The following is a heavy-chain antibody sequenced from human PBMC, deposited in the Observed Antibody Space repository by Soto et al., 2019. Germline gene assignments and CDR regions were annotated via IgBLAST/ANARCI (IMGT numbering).Heavy chain of an antibody. CDR3: AKPLTTVTNYYFDQ. Sequence: QVQLVESGGGVIQPGRSLRLSCAASGFTFSSYGMHRVRQAPGKGLEWVAVISHDGSNKYGADSVKGRFTISRDNSKNTLYLQMNSLRPEDSAVYYCAKPLTTVTNYYFDQWGQGTLVTVSS. CDR1: GFTFSSYG. V-gene: IGHV3-30*18. J-gene: IGHJ4*02. CDR2: ISHDGSNK. D-gene: IGHD4-17*01.